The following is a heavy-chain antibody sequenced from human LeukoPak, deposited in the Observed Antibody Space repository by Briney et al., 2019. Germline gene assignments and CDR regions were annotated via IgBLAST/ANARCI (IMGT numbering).Heavy chain of an antibody. Sequence: SETLSLTCAVYGGSFSGYYWSWIRQPPGKGLEWIGEINHSGSTNYNPSLKSRVTISVDTSKNQFSLKLSSVTAADTAVYYCARRFGSGNYYYYYYYMDVWGKGTTVTVSS. V-gene: IGHV4-34*01. CDR2: INHSGST. CDR3: ARRFGSGNYYYYYYYMDV. CDR1: GGSFSGYY. D-gene: IGHD3-10*01. J-gene: IGHJ6*03.